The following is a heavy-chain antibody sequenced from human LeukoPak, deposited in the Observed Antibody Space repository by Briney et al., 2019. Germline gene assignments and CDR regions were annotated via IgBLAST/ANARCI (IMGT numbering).Heavy chain of an antibody. J-gene: IGHJ4*02. CDR1: EFTFSSYA. CDR3: AKDPSYYYDSSGYYRN. D-gene: IGHD3-22*01. V-gene: IGHV3-23*01. CDR2: ISAGGGTT. Sequence: PGGSLRLSCAASEFTFSSYAMTWVRQAPGKGLEWVSGISAGGGTTYYADSVKGRFTISRDNSKNTLYLQMNSLRAEDTAVYYCAKDPSYYYDSSGYYRNWGQGTLVTVSS.